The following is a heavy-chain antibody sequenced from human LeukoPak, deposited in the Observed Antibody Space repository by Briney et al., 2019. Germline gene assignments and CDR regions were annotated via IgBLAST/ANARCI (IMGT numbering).Heavy chain of an antibody. J-gene: IGHJ4*02. V-gene: IGHV3-7*03. CDR2: IKQDGSET. D-gene: IGHD2-2*01. CDR1: GFTFSSYW. CDR3: VSFYETY. Sequence: GGSLRLSCAASGFTFSSYWMTWVRQAPGKGLEWVANIKQDGSETFYVDSVKGRFTISRDNAKYSLYLQMNSLRAEDTAVYYCVSFYETYWGRGTLVTVSS.